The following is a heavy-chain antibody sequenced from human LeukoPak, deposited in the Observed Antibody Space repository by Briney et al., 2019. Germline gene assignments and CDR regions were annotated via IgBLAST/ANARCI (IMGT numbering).Heavy chain of an antibody. CDR3: ARSDGAGSYYYFDY. CDR1: GGSISGYY. D-gene: IGHD3-10*01. Sequence: SETLSLTCTVSGGSISGYYRSWIRQPPGKGLEWIGYIYYSGSTNYNPSLKSRHTISVDTSKNHFSLKLSSVTAADTAVYYCARSDGAGSYYYFDYWGQGTLVTVSS. CDR2: IYYSGST. V-gene: IGHV4-59*01. J-gene: IGHJ4*02.